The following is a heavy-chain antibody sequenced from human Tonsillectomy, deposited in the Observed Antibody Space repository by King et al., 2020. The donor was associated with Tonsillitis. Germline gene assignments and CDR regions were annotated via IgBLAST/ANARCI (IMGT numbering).Heavy chain of an antibody. CDR1: GYTFTGFW. D-gene: IGHD3-9*01. CDR2: IDPSDSYT. J-gene: IGHJ4*02. CDR3: ARHPPRDWSYFFDY. V-gene: IGHV5-10-1*03. Sequence: VQLVESGAEVKKPGESLRISCKGSGYTFTGFWISWVRQVPGKGLEWMGRIDPSDSYTRYSPTFQGHVTISVDKSINTAYLQWSSLKSSDTAMFYCARHPPRDWSYFFDYWGQGTLVTVSS.